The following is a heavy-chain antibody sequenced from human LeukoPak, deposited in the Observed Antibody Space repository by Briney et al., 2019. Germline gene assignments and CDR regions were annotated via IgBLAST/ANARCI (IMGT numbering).Heavy chain of an antibody. CDR3: ATYLLAAAGDADY. V-gene: IGHV1-24*01. D-gene: IGHD6-13*01. CDR2: FDPEDGET. CDR1: GYTLTELS. Sequence: ASVKVSCKVSGYTLTELSMHWVRQAPGKGLEWMGGFDPEDGETIYAQKFQGRVTMTEDTSTDTAYMEMSRLRAEDTAVHYCATYLLAAAGDADYWGQGTLVTVSS. J-gene: IGHJ4*02.